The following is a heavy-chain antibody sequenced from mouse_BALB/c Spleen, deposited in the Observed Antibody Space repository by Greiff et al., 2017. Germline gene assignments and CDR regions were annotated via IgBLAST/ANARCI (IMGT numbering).Heavy chain of an antibody. CDR3: ARDGTIYDGYYEAMDY. Sequence: VKLMESGPGLVAPSQSLSITCTVSGFSLTGYGVNWVRQPPGKGLEWLGMIWGDGSTDYNSALKSRLSISKDNSKSQVFLKMNSLQTDDTARYYCARDGTIYDGYYEAMDYWGQGTSVTVSS. J-gene: IGHJ4*01. D-gene: IGHD2-3*01. V-gene: IGHV2-6-7*01. CDR1: GFSLTGYG. CDR2: IWGDGST.